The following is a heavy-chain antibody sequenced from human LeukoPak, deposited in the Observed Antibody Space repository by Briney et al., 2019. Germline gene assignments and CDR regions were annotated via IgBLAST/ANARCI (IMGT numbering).Heavy chain of an antibody. J-gene: IGHJ1*01. CDR2: IYSGGST. CDR1: GFTVSSNY. Sequence: GGSLRLSCAASGFTVSSNYMNWVRQAPGKGLEWVSVIYSGGSTYYADSVKGRFTISRDNSKNTLYLQMNSLRAEDTAVYYCARDLTGEQQLVTQHWGQGTLVTVSS. CDR3: ARDLTGEQQLVTQH. D-gene: IGHD6-13*01. V-gene: IGHV3-53*01.